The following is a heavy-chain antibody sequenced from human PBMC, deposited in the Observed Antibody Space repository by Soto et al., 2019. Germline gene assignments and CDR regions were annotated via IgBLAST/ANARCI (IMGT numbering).Heavy chain of an antibody. V-gene: IGHV4-59*01. CDR3: ARAPMVLSRSYFDS. CDR2: ISYSGNT. CDR1: GGSISNFY. J-gene: IGHJ4*02. D-gene: IGHD2-8*01. Sequence: WETLSLTCTVSGGSISNFYWSWIRPPPGKGLEWIGYISYSGNTNYNPSLKSRVSISVDTSKNQLSLNLTSVTAADTAVYYCARAPMVLSRSYFDSWGQGTPVTVSS.